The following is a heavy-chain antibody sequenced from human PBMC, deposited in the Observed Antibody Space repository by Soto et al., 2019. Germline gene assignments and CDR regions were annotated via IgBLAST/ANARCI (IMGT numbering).Heavy chain of an antibody. CDR1: GLTVSSNY. J-gene: IGHJ5*02. V-gene: IGHV3-66*01. Sequence: EVQLLESEGGLVQPGGSLRLSCAASGLTVSSNYMSWVRQAPGKGLEWVSVIYSGGSTYYADSVKGRFTISRDNSKNTLYLQMNSLRAEDTAVYYCAREILLWFGELYLNWFDPWGQGTLVTVSS. D-gene: IGHD3-10*01. CDR3: AREILLWFGELYLNWFDP. CDR2: IYSGGST.